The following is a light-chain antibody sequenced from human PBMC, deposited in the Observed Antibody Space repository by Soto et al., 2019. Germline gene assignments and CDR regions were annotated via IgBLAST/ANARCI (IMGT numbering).Light chain of an antibody. V-gene: IGKV3-11*01. Sequence: EIVLTQSPATRSLSPRERATLSCRASQSVSSYLAWYQQKPGQAPRLLIYDASNRAPSIPARFSGSGYGTNFTLTLGSLEPEDFAVYYCQQRSNWPLAFGGGPEVEIK. J-gene: IGKJ4*01. CDR3: QQRSNWPLA. CDR2: DAS. CDR1: QSVSSY.